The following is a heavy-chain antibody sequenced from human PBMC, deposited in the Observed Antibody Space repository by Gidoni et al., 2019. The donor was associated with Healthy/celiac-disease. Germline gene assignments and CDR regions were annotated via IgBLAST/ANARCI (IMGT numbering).Heavy chain of an antibody. Sequence: QVQLVESGGGVVQPGRSLRLSCAASGFTFSSYGMHWVRQAPGKGLEWVAVIWYDGSNKYYADSVKGRFTISRDNSKNTLYLQMNSLRAEDTAVYYCARVGYSYAYWYFDLWGRGTLVTVSS. J-gene: IGHJ2*01. CDR1: GFTFSSYG. CDR2: IWYDGSNK. V-gene: IGHV3-33*01. D-gene: IGHD5-18*01. CDR3: ARVGYSYAYWYFDL.